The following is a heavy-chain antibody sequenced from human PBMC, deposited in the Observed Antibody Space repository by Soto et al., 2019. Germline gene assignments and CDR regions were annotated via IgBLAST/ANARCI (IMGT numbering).Heavy chain of an antibody. V-gene: IGHV3-64D*06. CDR3: VKGEYYYDGSAYYPFDY. CDR1: GFSFSTYS. D-gene: IGHD3-22*01. CDR2: IGSRT. Sequence: PGGSLRLSCAASGFSFSTYSMNWVRQAPGRGLEWVPYIGSRTHYADSVKGRFTISRDNSKNTAYLQMSSLRPEDTAVYYCVKGEYYYDGSAYYPFDYWGQGRMVTVSS. J-gene: IGHJ4*02.